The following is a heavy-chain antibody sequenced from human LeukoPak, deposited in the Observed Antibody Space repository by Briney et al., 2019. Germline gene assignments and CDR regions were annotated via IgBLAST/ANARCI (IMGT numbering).Heavy chain of an antibody. CDR2: IIPIFGTA. V-gene: IGHV1-69*05. Sequence: SVKVSCKASGGTFSSYAISWVRQAPGQGLGWMGRIIPIFGTANYAQKFQGGVTITTDESTSTAYMELSSLRSEDTAVYYCARVGYYYDSSADEGYFDYWGQGTLVTVSS. CDR3: ARVGYYYDSSADEGYFDY. J-gene: IGHJ4*02. D-gene: IGHD3-22*01. CDR1: GGTFSSYA.